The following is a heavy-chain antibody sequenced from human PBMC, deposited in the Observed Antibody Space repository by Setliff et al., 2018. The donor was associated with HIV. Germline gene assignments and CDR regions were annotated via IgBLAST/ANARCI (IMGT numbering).Heavy chain of an antibody. D-gene: IGHD3-22*01. CDR2: ITSSSTSI. J-gene: IGHJ4*02. Sequence: PGGSLRLSCAASGFTFSSYRMNWVRQAPGKGLEWVSSITSSSTSIHYADSVKGRFTIPRDNAKNSLYLQMNSLRAEDTAVNYCARKGYYSDSSGYYPLPFDSWGQGTLVTVSS. CDR1: GFTFSSYR. CDR3: ARKGYYSDSSGYYPLPFDS. V-gene: IGHV3-48*01.